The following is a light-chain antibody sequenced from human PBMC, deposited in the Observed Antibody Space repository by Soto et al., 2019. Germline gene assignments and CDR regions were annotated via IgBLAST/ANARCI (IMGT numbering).Light chain of an antibody. J-gene: IGLJ3*02. Sequence: SSELTQPPSVSVAPGQTARITCGESNIGSKSVHWYQQKPGQAPVLVVSHDSDRPSGIPERFSGSNSGNTATLTISRVDAGDEADYFCQVWDSDSDHVVFGGGTKLTVL. CDR1: NIGSKS. V-gene: IGLV3-21*02. CDR2: HDS. CDR3: QVWDSDSDHVV.